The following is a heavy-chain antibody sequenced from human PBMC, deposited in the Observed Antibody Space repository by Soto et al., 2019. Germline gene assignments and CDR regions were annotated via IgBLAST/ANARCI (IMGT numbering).Heavy chain of an antibody. CDR1: GGSISSGGYY. CDR3: ARGRPQGYYFDY. CDR2: IYYSGST. Sequence: QVQLQESGPGLVKPSQTLSLTCTVSGGSISSGGYYWSWIRQHPGKGLEWIGYIYYSGSTYYNPSVKSRVTISVDTSKNQFSLKLSSVTAADTAVYYCARGRPQGYYFDYWGQGTLVTVSS. J-gene: IGHJ4*02. V-gene: IGHV4-31*03.